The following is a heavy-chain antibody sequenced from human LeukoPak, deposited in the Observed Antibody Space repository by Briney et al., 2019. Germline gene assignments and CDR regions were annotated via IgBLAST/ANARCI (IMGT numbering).Heavy chain of an antibody. CDR3: AREIVGLYLFPSFDY. CDR2: KRNDGSNK. CDR1: GFTFSSYG. J-gene: IGHJ4*02. D-gene: IGHD3-16*01. V-gene: IGHV3-30*02. Sequence: PGGSLRLSCAASGFTFSSYGMHWVRQAPGKGLEWVAFKRNDGSNKYYADSVKGRFTISRDNSKNTLYLQMNSLRAEDTAVYYCAREIVGLYLFPSFDYWGQGTLVTVSS.